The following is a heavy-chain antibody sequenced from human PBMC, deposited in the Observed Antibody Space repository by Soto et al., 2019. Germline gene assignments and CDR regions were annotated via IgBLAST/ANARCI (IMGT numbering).Heavy chain of an antibody. Sequence: PGGSLRLSCAASGFTFSSYAMSWVRQAPGKGLEWVSAISGSGGSTYYADSVKGRFTISRDNSKNTLYLQMNSLRAEDTAVYYCASATKIVVVTARFDYWGQGTLVTVS. CDR3: ASATKIVVVTARFDY. V-gene: IGHV3-23*01. D-gene: IGHD2-21*02. J-gene: IGHJ4*02. CDR1: GFTFSSYA. CDR2: ISGSGGST.